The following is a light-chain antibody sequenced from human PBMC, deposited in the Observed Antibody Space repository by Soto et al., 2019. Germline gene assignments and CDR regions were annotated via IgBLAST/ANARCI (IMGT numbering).Light chain of an antibody. J-gene: IGKJ1*01. CDR2: KAS. V-gene: IGKV1-5*03. Sequence: DIPMTQSPSTLSASVGDRVTITCRASQSISSWLAWYQQKPGKAPKLLIYKASNLESGVPSRFSGSGSGTEFTLTISSLQPDDFATYYCQQYNSYSRMFGQGTKVEIK. CDR1: QSISSW. CDR3: QQYNSYSRM.